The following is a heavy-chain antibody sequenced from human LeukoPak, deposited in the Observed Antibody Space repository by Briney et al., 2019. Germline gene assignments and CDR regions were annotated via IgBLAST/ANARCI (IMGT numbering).Heavy chain of an antibody. V-gene: IGHV3-21*06. Sequence: GGSLRLSCAASGFTFSIYSMNWVRQAPGKGLEWVSSISSSGTNKYYADSVKGRVTISRDNAKNSLYLQMNSLRAEDTAVYYCASGSYDTRRYDYWGQGILVTVTS. CDR2: ISSSGTNK. CDR1: GFTFSIYS. CDR3: ASGSYDTRRYDY. D-gene: IGHD1-26*01. J-gene: IGHJ4*02.